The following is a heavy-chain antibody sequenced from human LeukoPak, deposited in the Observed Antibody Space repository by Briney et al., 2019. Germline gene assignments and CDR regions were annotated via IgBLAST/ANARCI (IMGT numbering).Heavy chain of an antibody. V-gene: IGHV1-2*02. CDR1: GYIFSANY. Sequence: ASVKVSCKPSGYIFSANYMHWVRQAPGQGLEWMGWINPNSGGTNYAQKFQGRVTMTRDTSISTAYMELSRLRSDDTAVYYCARDSVTTTSLDYWGQGTLVTVSS. D-gene: IGHD4-17*01. CDR3: ARDSVTTTSLDY. J-gene: IGHJ4*02. CDR2: INPNSGGT.